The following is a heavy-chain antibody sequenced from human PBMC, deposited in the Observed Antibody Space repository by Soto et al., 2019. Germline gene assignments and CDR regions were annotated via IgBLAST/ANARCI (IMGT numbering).Heavy chain of an antibody. CDR1: GVTFSSFG. D-gene: IGHD5-12*01. CDR2: ISPVFGRP. CDR3: PREGSGYNF. J-gene: IGHJ1*01. V-gene: IGHV1-69*01. Sequence: QVQLVQSGAELKKPGSSVKVSCKASGVTFSSFGINWGRQAPGQGLECLGGISPVFGRPNYSQRFRARLTITADESTNTCYMELIDLESEDTALYYCPREGSGYNFWGQGTQVTVSS.